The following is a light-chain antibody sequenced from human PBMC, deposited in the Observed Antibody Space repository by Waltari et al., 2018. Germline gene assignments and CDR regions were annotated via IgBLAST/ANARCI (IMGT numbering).Light chain of an antibody. CDR1: QRISNS. CDR3: QQYYTTPYT. CDR2: DAS. Sequence: DIQMTQPPSSLSASVGDRVTITCRASQRISNSLAWYQQKPGRAPKFLLYDASRLESGVPSRFSGSGSGTDYTLTISSLQPEDFAAYYCQQYYTTPYTFGQGTKLEI. J-gene: IGKJ2*01. V-gene: IGKV1-NL1*01.